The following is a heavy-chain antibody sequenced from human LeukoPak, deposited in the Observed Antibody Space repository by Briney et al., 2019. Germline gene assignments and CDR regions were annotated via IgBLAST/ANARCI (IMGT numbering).Heavy chain of an antibody. CDR3: ARVHGGAAYFDY. CDR2: IYYSGSA. Sequence: SQTLSLTCAVSGGSFSSSSYSWTWIRQPPGKGLEWIGYIYYSGSAYYNPSLKSRVTISIDTSKKQFSLKLSSVTAADTAVYYCARVHGGAAYFDYWGQGTLVTVSS. D-gene: IGHD3-16*01. V-gene: IGHV4-30-4*07. J-gene: IGHJ4*02. CDR1: GGSFSSSSYS.